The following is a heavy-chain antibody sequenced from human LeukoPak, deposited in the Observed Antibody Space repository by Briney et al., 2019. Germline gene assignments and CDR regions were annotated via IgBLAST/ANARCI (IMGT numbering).Heavy chain of an antibody. Sequence: GGSLRLSCAASGFTFSSYAMSWVRQAPGKGLEWVSGISGSGDNTYYADSVKGRFTISRDNSKTTLYVQVNSLGTEDTAAYYCAKGSYYDSSGSFYFDYWGQGTLVTVSS. D-gene: IGHD3-22*01. V-gene: IGHV3-23*01. CDR3: AKGSYYDSSGSFYFDY. CDR1: GFTFSSYA. CDR2: ISGSGDNT. J-gene: IGHJ4*02.